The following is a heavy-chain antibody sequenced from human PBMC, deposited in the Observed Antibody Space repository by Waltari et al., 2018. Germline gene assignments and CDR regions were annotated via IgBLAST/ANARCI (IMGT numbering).Heavy chain of an antibody. CDR2: IYYTGST. J-gene: IGHJ5*02. Sequence: QVQLQESGPSLLKPSETRALICTVSGGSIRGFSWSWVRPPPWKGLDWLVYIYYTGSTTFTPSLKSRVTMSVDTSTHQFSLKLSSVTAADTAFYYCARGGGGDWEWFDPWGQGTLVTVSS. CDR3: ARGGGGDWEWFDP. CDR1: GGSIRGFS. V-gene: IGHV4-59*01. D-gene: IGHD2-21*02.